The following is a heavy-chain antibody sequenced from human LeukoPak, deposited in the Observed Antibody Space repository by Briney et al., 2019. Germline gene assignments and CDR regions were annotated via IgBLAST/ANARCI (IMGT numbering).Heavy chain of an antibody. D-gene: IGHD5-18*01. CDR1: GFTFDDYA. V-gene: IGHV3-9*01. CDR2: ISWNSGSI. J-gene: IGHJ4*02. CDR3: AKDHTAMVKGTFDY. Sequence: GGSLRLSCAASGFTFDDYAMLWVRQAPGKGLEWVSGISWNSGSIGYADSVKGRFTISRDNAKNSLYLQMNSLRAEDTALYYCAKDHTAMVKGTFDYWGQGTLVTVSS.